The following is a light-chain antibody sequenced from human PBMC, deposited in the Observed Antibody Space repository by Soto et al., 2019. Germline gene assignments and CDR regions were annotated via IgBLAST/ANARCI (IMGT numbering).Light chain of an antibody. CDR1: SSDVGGYNS. V-gene: IGLV2-8*01. J-gene: IGLJ2*01. CDR2: EVI. CDR3: SSYAGSDNLA. Sequence: QSALTQPRSVSGSPGQSVTISCTGTSSDVGGYNSVSWYQQHPGKAPKLIIYEVIKRPSGVPDRFSGSKSGNTASLTVSGLHTDDEADYYCSSYAGSDNLAFGGGTKLTVL.